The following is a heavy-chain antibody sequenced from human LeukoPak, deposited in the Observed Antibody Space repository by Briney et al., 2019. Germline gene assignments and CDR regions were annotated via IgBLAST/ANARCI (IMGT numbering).Heavy chain of an antibody. Sequence: SETLSLTCTVSGGSISSSSYYWGWIRQPPGKGLEWIGSIYYSGSTYYNPSLKSRVTISLDTSKNQFSLKLSSVTAADTAVYYCARRPRTYYYYGMDVWGQGTTVTVSS. CDR1: GGSISSSSYY. J-gene: IGHJ6*02. V-gene: IGHV4-39*01. CDR3: ARRPRTYYYYGMDV. CDR2: IYYSGST.